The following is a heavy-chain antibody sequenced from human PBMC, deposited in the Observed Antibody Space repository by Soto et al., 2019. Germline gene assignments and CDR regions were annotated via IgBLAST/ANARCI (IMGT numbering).Heavy chain of an antibody. V-gene: IGHV1-69*12. D-gene: IGHD5-18*01. J-gene: IGHJ5*02. CDR2: IIPIFGTA. CDR3: ARVLTGPDTAMVLGWFDP. CDR1: GGTFSSYA. Sequence: QVQPVQSGAEVKKPGSSVKVSCKAPGGTFSSYAISWVRQAPGQGLEWMGGIIPIFGTANYAQKFQGRVTITADESTSTAYMELSSLRSEDTAVYYCARVLTGPDTAMVLGWFDPWGQGTLVTVSS.